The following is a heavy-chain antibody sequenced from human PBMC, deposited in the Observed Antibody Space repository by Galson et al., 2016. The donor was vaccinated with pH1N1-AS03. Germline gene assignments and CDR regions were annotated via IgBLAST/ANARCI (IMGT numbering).Heavy chain of an antibody. J-gene: IGHJ4*02. CDR1: GDSVTNSY. CDR2: RFYSLSP. Sequence: SKTLSLTCTVSGDSVTNSYWSWIRQSPGKGLEWIGHRFYSLSPDYNPSLKSRVSILVDTSKNQFSLKLMSVSAADTAVYFCARGAGLEANLNFWGPGTLVTVSS. CDR3: ARGAGLEANLNF. D-gene: IGHD1-7*01. V-gene: IGHV4-59*02.